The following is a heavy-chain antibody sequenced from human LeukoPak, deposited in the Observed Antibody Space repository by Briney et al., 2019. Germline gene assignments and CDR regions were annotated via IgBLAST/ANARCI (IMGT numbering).Heavy chain of an antibody. CDR3: AKDAGDGGYYYYMDV. CDR1: GFTFYNYA. J-gene: IGHJ6*03. D-gene: IGHD3-16*01. CDR2: ISGGGDTT. V-gene: IGHV3-23*01. Sequence: GGSLRLSCAASGFTFYNYAMSWVRQAPGKGLEWVASISGGGDTTYYPDSVKGRFTISRDTSQNTLFLQLNSLRAEDTAIYYCAKDAGDGGYYYYMDVWGKGTPVTVSS.